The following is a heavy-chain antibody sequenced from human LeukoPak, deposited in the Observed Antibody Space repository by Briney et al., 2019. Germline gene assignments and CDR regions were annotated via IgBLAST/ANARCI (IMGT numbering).Heavy chain of an antibody. Sequence: ASVKVSCKASGYTFTGCYMHWVRQAPGQGLEWMGWINPNSGGTNYAQKFQGRVTMTRDTSISTAYMGLSRLRSDDTAVYYCARSVVVTATLNDAFDIWGQGTMVTVSS. CDR3: ARSVVVTATLNDAFDI. CDR2: INPNSGGT. CDR1: GYTFTGCY. D-gene: IGHD2-21*02. V-gene: IGHV1-2*02. J-gene: IGHJ3*02.